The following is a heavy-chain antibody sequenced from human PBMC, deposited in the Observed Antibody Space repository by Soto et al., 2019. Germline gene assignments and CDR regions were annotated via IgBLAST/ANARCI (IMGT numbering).Heavy chain of an antibody. CDR2: ISAHNGNT. CDR1: GYTFTSYG. Sequence: QVHLVQSGAEVKKPGASVKVSCKGSGYTFTSYGITWVRQAPGQGLEWMGWISAHNGNTDYAQKRQGRVTVTRDTSTSTAYVELRSLRYDATAVYYCARGRYGDYWGQGALVTVSS. J-gene: IGHJ4*02. CDR3: ARGRYGDY. V-gene: IGHV1-18*01. D-gene: IGHD1-1*01.